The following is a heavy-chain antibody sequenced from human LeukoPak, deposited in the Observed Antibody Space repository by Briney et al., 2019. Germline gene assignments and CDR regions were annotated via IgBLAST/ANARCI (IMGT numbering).Heavy chain of an antibody. D-gene: IGHD2-2*02. CDR2: IYHSGST. CDR1: GYSISSGYY. J-gene: IGHJ4*02. CDR3: ARHPQDIVVVPAAIPAYYFDY. Sequence: SETLSLTCAVSGYSISSGYYWGWIRQPPGEGLEGSGSIYHSGSTYYNPSLKSRVTISVDTSKNQFSLKLSSVTAADTAVYYCARHPQDIVVVPAAIPAYYFDYWGQGTLVTVSS. V-gene: IGHV4-38-2*01.